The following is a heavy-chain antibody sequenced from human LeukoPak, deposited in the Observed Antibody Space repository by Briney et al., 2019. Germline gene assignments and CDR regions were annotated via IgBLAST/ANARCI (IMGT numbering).Heavy chain of an antibody. D-gene: IGHD4-11*01. V-gene: IGHV3-33*01. CDR2: IWYDGTNI. J-gene: IGHJ4*02. Sequence: GGSLRLSCAASGLILSSYGIPWVRQAPGKGLEWVAVIWYDGTNIYYGDSAKGRFSISRDNSKNTVYLQMDSLRAEDTAVYYCARDAGGAFGNYVNYFDYWGQGTLVTVPS. CDR1: GLILSSYG. CDR3: ARDAGGAFGNYVNYFDY.